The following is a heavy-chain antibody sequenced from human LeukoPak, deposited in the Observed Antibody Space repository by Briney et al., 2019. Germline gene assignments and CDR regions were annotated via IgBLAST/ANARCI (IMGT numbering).Heavy chain of an antibody. CDR1: GFTFSSYG. V-gene: IGHV3-33*01. J-gene: IGHJ4*02. CDR3: ATNSVAATLEH. CDR2: IWYDGSNK. Sequence: PGGSLRLSCAASGFTFSSYGMHWVREAPGKGLEWVAVIWYDGSNKYYADSVKGRFTISRDNSKNTLYLQMNSLRAEDTAVYYCATNSVAATLEHWGQGTLVTVSS. D-gene: IGHD2-15*01.